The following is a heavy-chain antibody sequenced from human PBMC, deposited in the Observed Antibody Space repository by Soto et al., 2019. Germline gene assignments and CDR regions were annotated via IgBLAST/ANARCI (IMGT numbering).Heavy chain of an antibody. CDR2: INRHSGAT. V-gene: IGHV1-2*02. CDR1: GYIFSANY. Sequence: QVILVQSGAEVQKPGASLKVSCKASGYIFSANYIHWVRQAPGQGLEWLGWINRHSGATNYAQKFLGRVTMSADTSASSAYMDLARLKSDDTAVYYCVRALALGFSNWFDPWGRGTLVTVSS. D-gene: IGHD3-10*01. J-gene: IGHJ5*02. CDR3: VRALALGFSNWFDP.